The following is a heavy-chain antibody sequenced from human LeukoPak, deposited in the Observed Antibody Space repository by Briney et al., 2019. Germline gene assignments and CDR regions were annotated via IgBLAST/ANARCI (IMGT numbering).Heavy chain of an antibody. V-gene: IGHV4-34*01. D-gene: IGHD3-22*01. Sequence: SETLSLTCAVYGGSFSGYYWSWIRQPPGKGLEWIGEINHSGSTYYNPSLKSRVTISVDTSRNQFSLKLSSVTAADTAVYYCARYDSSGYDAFDIWGQGTMVTVSS. J-gene: IGHJ3*02. CDR2: INHSGST. CDR1: GGSFSGYY. CDR3: ARYDSSGYDAFDI.